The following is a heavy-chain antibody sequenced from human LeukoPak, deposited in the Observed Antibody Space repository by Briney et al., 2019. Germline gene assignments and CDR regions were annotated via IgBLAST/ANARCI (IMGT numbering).Heavy chain of an antibody. V-gene: IGHV4-59*01. J-gene: IGHJ4*02. CDR1: GGSISSYY. CDR2: IYYSGST. CDR3: AREGGLREYYFDY. Sequence: SETLSLTCTVPGGSISSYYWSWIRQPPGKGLEWIGYIYYSGSTNYNPSLKSRVTISVDTSKTKFSLKLSSVTAADTAVYYCAREGGLREYYFDYWGQGTLVTVSS. D-gene: IGHD3-16*01.